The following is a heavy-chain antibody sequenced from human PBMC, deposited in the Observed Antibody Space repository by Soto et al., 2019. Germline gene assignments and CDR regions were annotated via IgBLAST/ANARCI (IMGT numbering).Heavy chain of an antibody. V-gene: IGHV5-10-1*01. CDR1: GYNFTWYW. J-gene: IGHJ3*01. Sequence: GESLKSSCKASGYNFTWYWISWVRQMPGKGLEWMGRIDPSDSYNSYSPSFQGHVTISGDKSINTAYLQWSSLKASDTAIYYCARRIEKDAFDVWGQGTMVTVSS. CDR3: ARRIEKDAFDV. CDR2: IDPSDSYN. D-gene: IGHD2-21*01.